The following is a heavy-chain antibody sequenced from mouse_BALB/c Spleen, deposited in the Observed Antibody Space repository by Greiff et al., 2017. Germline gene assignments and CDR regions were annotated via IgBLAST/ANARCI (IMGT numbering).Heavy chain of an antibody. CDR2: ISYSGST. J-gene: IGHJ4*01. CDR3: AREGGNHYYYAMDY. V-gene: IGHV3-2*02. CDR1: GYSITSDYA. D-gene: IGHD1-2*01. Sequence: EVQLVESGPGLVKPSQSLSLTCTVTGYSITSDYAWNWIRQFPGNKLEWMGYISYSGSTSYNPSLKSRISITRDTSKNQFFLQLNSVTTEDTATYYCAREGGNHYYYAMDYWGQGTSVTVSS.